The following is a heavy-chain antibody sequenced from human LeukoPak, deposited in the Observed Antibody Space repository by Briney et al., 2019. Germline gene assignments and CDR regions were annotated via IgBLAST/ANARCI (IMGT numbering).Heavy chain of an antibody. CDR3: ARLPLGYCSGGSCPYYFDY. CDR1: GGTFSRYA. J-gene: IGHJ4*02. CDR2: IIPIFGTA. D-gene: IGHD2-15*01. Sequence: SVKVSCKASGGTFSRYAISWVRQAPGQGLEWMGGIIPIFGTANYAQKFQGRVTITADESTSTAYMELSSLRSEDTAVYYCARLPLGYCSGGSCPYYFDYWGQGTLVTVSS. V-gene: IGHV1-69*13.